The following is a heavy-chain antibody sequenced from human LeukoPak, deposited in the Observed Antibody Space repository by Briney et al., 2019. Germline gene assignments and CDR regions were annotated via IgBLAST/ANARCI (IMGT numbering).Heavy chain of an antibody. D-gene: IGHD3-9*01. CDR2: LYSGDST. J-gene: IGHJ2*01. CDR3: ARVGDHYHWFLDV. Sequence: GGSLRLSCAGSGFTFSSYAMNWVRQAPGKGLEWVSILYSGDSTYYADSVKGRFIVSRDNSKNTLYLQMSALRVEDTAVYYCARVGDHYHWFLDVWGRGTLVTVSS. V-gene: IGHV3-23*03. CDR1: GFTFSSYA.